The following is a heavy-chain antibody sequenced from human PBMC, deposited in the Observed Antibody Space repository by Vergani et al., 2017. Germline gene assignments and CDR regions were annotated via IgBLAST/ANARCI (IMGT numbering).Heavy chain of an antibody. V-gene: IGHV3-21*01. CDR1: GFTFSSYS. CDR2: ISSSSSYI. J-gene: IGHJ6*02. D-gene: IGHD3-22*01. CDR3: ARDRRDSSGYYFNYYYYGMDV. Sequence: EVQLVESGGVLVKPGGSLRLSCAASGFTFSSYSMNWVRQAPGKGLEWVSSISSSSSYIYYADSVKGRFTISRDNAKNSLYLQMNSLRAEDTAVYYCARDRRDSSGYYFNYYYYGMDVWGQGTTVTVSS.